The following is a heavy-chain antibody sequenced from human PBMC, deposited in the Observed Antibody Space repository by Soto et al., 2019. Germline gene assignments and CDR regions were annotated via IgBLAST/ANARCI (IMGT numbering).Heavy chain of an antibody. Sequence: SETLSLTCTVSGGSISSYYWSWIRQPPGKGLEWIGYIYYSGSTNYNPSLKSRVTISVDTSKNQFSLKLSSVTAADTAVYYCARQYCSGGSCSTVDVWGQGTTVTVSS. CDR3: ARQYCSGGSCSTVDV. CDR2: IYYSGST. J-gene: IGHJ6*02. D-gene: IGHD2-15*01. CDR1: GGSISSYY. V-gene: IGHV4-59*08.